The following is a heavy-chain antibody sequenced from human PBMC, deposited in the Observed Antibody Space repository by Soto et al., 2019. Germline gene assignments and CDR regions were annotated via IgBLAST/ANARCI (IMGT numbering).Heavy chain of an antibody. CDR3: ARDTYAYYFDY. CDR2: IFYSGST. J-gene: IGHJ4*02. Sequence: SETLSLTCSVSGGSMSSSSYYWGWIRQPPGKGLEWIGSIFYSGSTYYNPSLRSRVTISVDTSKNQFSLRLSSVTAADTAVYYCARDTYAYYFDYWGQGTLVTLSS. V-gene: IGHV4-39*07. CDR1: GGSMSSSSYY.